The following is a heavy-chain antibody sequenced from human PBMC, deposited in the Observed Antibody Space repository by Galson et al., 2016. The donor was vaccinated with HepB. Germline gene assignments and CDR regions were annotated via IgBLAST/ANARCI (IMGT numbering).Heavy chain of an antibody. CDR2: ITYHGRNQ. V-gene: IGHV3-30*03. CDR3: GKWDWNDPAD. CDR1: GFTFRSYG. Sequence: SLRLSCAASGFTFRSYGLQWVHQAPGKGPEWLAIITYHGRNQFYADSVKGRFTISRDDSRNSVYLQMDSLREEDTAVYYCGKWDWNDPADWGRGTLVSVSS. D-gene: IGHD1-1*01. J-gene: IGHJ4*02.